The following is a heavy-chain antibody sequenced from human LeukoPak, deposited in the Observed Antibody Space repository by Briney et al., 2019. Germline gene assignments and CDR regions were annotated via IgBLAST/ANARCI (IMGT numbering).Heavy chain of an antibody. Sequence: GSSVKVSCKASGGTFSSYAISWVRQAPGQGLEWMGRIIPIFGTANYAQKFQGRVTITTDESTSIAYMELSSLRSEDTAVYYCASYLGGNFPPYAFDIWGQGTMVTVSS. V-gene: IGHV1-69*05. J-gene: IGHJ3*02. CDR2: IIPIFGTA. D-gene: IGHD4-23*01. CDR1: GGTFSSYA. CDR3: ASYLGGNFPPYAFDI.